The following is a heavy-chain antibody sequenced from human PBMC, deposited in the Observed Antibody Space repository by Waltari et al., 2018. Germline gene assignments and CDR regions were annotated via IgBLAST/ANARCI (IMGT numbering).Heavy chain of an antibody. CDR1: GFTFSSYG. V-gene: IGHV3-33*01. CDR2: IWYDGSNK. CDR3: AREEKGIVGATLGFFQH. Sequence: QVQLVESGGGVVQPGRSLRLSCAASGFTFSSYGMHWVRQAPGTGLEWVAVIWYDGSNKYYADSVKGRFTISRDNSKNTLYLQMNSLRAEDTAVYYCAREEKGIVGATLGFFQHWGQGTLVTVSS. J-gene: IGHJ1*01. D-gene: IGHD1-26*01.